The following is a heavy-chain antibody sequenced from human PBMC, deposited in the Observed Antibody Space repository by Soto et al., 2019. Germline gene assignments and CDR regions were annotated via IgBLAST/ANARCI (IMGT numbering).Heavy chain of an antibody. D-gene: IGHD1-26*01. CDR2: INTNTGNP. V-gene: IGHV7-4-1*01. J-gene: IGHJ5*02. Sequence: QVQLVQSGSEFKKPGASVKVSCKASGYTFTSYAMNWVRQAPGQGLEWMGWINTNTGNPTYAQGFTGRFVFSLDTSVSTAYLQICSLKAEDTAVYYCARDNVRELPTYNWFDPWGQGTLVTVSS. CDR1: GYTFTSYA. CDR3: ARDNVRELPTYNWFDP.